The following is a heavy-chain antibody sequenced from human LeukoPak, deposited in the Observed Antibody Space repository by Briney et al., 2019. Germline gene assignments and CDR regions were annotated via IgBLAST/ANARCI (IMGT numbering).Heavy chain of an antibody. V-gene: IGHV1-69*05. D-gene: IGHD3-10*01. Sequence: EASVKVSCKASGGTFSSYAISWVRQAPGQGLEWMGGIIPIFGTANYAQKFQGRVTITTDESTSTAYMELSSLRSEDTAVYYCARRHRYYYGSGNSDYYYGMDVWGQGTTVTASS. CDR2: IIPIFGTA. CDR3: ARRHRYYYGSGNSDYYYGMDV. J-gene: IGHJ6*02. CDR1: GGTFSSYA.